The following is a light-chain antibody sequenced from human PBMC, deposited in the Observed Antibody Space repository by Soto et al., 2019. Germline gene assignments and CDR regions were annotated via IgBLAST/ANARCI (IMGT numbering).Light chain of an antibody. CDR3: SSYTSRSTLV. J-gene: IGLJ1*01. Sequence: QSALTQPASVSGSPGQSITISCTGTSSDVGGYNYVSWYQQHPGKAPKLMIYDVSNRPSGVSNRFSGSKSGNTASLTIYGLQAEDEADYYCSSYTSRSTLVFGTGTKLTVL. CDR1: SSDVGGYNY. CDR2: DVS. V-gene: IGLV2-14*01.